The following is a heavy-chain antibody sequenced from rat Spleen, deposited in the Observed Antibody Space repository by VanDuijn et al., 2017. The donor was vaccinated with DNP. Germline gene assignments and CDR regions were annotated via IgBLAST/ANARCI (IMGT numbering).Heavy chain of an antibody. CDR2: ITNPGGST. V-gene: IGHV5-31*01. J-gene: IGHJ3*01. D-gene: IGHD1-3*01. CDR3: ASLWTLAY. Sequence: EVQLVESGGGLVQPGRCLKLSCVASGFTLNSNSMTWIRQAPGKGLEWVASITNPGGSTYYPDSVKGRFTISRDNAKSTLYLQMNSLRSEDTATYYCASLWTLAYWGQGTLVTVSS. CDR1: GFTLNSNS.